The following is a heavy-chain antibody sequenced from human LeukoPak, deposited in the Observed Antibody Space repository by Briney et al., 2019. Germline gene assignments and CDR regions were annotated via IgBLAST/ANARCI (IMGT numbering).Heavy chain of an antibody. D-gene: IGHD3-3*01. V-gene: IGHV3-20*01. Sequence: PGGSLRLSCAASGFTFDDHGMSWVRQAPGKGLEWVSGINWNGGSTGYADSVKGRFTISRDNAKNSLYLQMNSLRAEDTALYHCARLGRQDDFWSGYYYGYYYGMDVWGQGTTVTVSS. CDR1: GFTFDDHG. J-gene: IGHJ6*02. CDR2: INWNGGST. CDR3: ARLGRQDDFWSGYYYGYYYGMDV.